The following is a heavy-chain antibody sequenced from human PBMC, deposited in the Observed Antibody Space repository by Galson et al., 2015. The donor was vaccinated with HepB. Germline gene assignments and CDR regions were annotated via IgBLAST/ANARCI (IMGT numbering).Heavy chain of an antibody. Sequence: SLRLSCAASGFTVSRNSMNWVRQAPGKGLEWVSVIYSDGSTYYADSVKGRFTISRHNSKNILYLQMNSLRIVDTAVYYCARDKGQGYFDYWGQGILVTVSS. V-gene: IGHV3-53*04. CDR2: IYSDGST. CDR1: GFTVSRNS. J-gene: IGHJ4*02. CDR3: ARDKGQGYFDY.